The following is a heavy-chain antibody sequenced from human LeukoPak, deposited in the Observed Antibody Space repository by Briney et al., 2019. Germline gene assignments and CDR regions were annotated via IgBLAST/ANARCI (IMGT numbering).Heavy chain of an antibody. J-gene: IGHJ4*02. CDR1: GFTFSDYY. CDR2: ISSSSSYT. Sequence: PGGSLRLSCAASGFTFSDYYMSWIRQAPGKGLEWVSYISSSSSYTNYADSVKGRFTISRDNAKNSLYLQMNSLRVEDTAVYYCARVGGYSGYDSPLGIYFDYWGQGTLVTVSS. CDR3: ARVGGYSGYDSPLGIYFDY. V-gene: IGHV3-11*06. D-gene: IGHD5-12*01.